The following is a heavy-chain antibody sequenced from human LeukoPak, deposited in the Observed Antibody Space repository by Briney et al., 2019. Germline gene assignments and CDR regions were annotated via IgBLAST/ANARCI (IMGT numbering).Heavy chain of an antibody. J-gene: IGHJ5*02. CDR1: GYTFTSYD. Sequence: GASVKVSCKASGYTFTSYDINWVRQATGQGLEWMGWMNPNSGNTGYAQKFQGRVTMTRNTSISTAYMELSSLRSEDTAVYYCARLARYGEHRALWFDPWGQGTLVTVSS. CDR2: MNPNSGNT. D-gene: IGHD4-17*01. CDR3: ARLARYGEHRALWFDP. V-gene: IGHV1-8*01.